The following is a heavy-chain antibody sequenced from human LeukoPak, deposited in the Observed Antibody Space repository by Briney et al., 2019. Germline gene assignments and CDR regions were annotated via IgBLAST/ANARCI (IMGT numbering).Heavy chain of an antibody. CDR1: GFTVSSNY. J-gene: IGHJ4*02. V-gene: IGHV3-66*01. CDR3: ARVPEYSTSWAFDY. D-gene: IGHD6-13*01. CDR2: IYSGGTT. Sequence: PGGSLRLSCAASGFTVSSNYLSWVRQAPGKGLEWVSVIYSGGTTYYADSVRGRFTISRDNSKNTVYLQMNSLRAEDTAVYYCARVPEYSTSWAFDYWGQGTLVTVSS.